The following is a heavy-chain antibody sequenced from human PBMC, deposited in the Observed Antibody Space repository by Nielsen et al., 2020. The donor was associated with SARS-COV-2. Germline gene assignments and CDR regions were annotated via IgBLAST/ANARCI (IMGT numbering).Heavy chain of an antibody. CDR1: GGSISSYY. CDR2: IYTSGNT. V-gene: IGHV4-4*07. CDR3: AGTSFTIVVVVAAFDY. Sequence: GSLRLSCTVSGGSISSYYWSWIRQLAGKGLEWIGRIYTSGNTNYNPSLKSRVTMSVDTSKNQFSLKLSSVTAADTAVYYCAGTSFTIVVVVAAFDYWGQGTLVTVSS. D-gene: IGHD2-15*01. J-gene: IGHJ4*02.